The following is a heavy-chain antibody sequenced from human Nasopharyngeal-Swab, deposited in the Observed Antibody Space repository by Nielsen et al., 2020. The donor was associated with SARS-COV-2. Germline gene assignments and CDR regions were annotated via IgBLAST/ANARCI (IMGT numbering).Heavy chain of an antibody. CDR3: ARDPKYYYYYGMDV. CDR2: ISSSSSTI. Sequence: GESLKISCAASGFTFSSYSMNWVRQAPGKGLEWVSYISSSSSTIYYADSVKGRFTISRDNAKNSLYLQMSSLRAEDTAVYYCARDPKYYYYYGMDVWGQGTTVTVSS. V-gene: IGHV3-48*04. J-gene: IGHJ6*02. CDR1: GFTFSSYS.